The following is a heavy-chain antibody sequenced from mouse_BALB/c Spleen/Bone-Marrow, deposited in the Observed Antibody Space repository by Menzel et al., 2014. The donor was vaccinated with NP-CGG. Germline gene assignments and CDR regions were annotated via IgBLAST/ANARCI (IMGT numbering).Heavy chain of an antibody. CDR2: IYPSDSYT. J-gene: IGHJ4*01. D-gene: IGHD1-3*01. CDR1: GYTFINYW. V-gene: IGHV1-69*02. CDR3: TRMYYNYYAMDY. Sequence: QVHVKQSGAELVRPGASVKVSCKASGYTFINYWINWVRQRPGQGLEWIGNIYPSDSYTNYNQKFKDKATLTVGKSSSTAYMQLSSPTSEDSAVYYCTRMYYNYYAMDYWGQGTSVTVSS.